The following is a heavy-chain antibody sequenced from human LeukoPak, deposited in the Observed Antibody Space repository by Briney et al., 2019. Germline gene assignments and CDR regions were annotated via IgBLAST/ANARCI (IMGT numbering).Heavy chain of an antibody. CDR1: GDSLTSHF. D-gene: IGHD5-24*01. CDR2: VFHSGTT. Sequence: SETLSLTCNVSGDSLTSHFWSWIRQTPGKGLEWIGYVFHSGTTNYCPSLKSRVTISLDTSKKQLYLGLASVTAADTAVYYCARRMATVTDTFDIWGRGTMVSVSS. J-gene: IGHJ3*02. CDR3: ARRMATVTDTFDI. V-gene: IGHV4-59*08.